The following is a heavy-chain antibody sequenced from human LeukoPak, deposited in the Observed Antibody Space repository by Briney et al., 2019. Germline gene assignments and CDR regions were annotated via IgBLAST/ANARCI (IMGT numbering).Heavy chain of an antibody. V-gene: IGHV3-7*03. J-gene: IGHJ4*02. CDR3: ATDCGDYVFDY. CDR2: IKQDGSEK. D-gene: IGHD4-17*01. CDR1: GFTFSSYW. Sequence: GGSLRLSCAASGFTFSSYWMSWVRQAPGKGLEWVANIKQDGSEKYYVDSVKGRFTISRDNAKNSLYLQMNSLRAEDTAVYYCATDCGDYVFDYWGQGTLVTVSS.